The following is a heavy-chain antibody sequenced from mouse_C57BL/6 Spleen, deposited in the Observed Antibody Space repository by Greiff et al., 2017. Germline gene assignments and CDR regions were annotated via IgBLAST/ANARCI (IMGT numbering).Heavy chain of an antibody. CDR3: ARDDDGYNDY. J-gene: IGHJ2*01. CDR1: GFTFSDYG. V-gene: IGHV5-17*01. Sequence: EVKLMESGGGLVQPGGSLKLSCAASGFTFSDYGMHWVRQAPEKGLEWVAYISSGSSTIYYADTVKGRFTISRDNAKNTLFLQMTSRRSEDTAMYYCARDDDGYNDYWGQGTTLTVSS. D-gene: IGHD2-3*01. CDR2: ISSGSSTI.